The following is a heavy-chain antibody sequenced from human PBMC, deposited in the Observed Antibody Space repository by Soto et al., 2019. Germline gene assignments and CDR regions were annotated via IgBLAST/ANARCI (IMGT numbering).Heavy chain of an antibody. CDR2: MNPNSGNT. CDR3: AREAARGLNH. CDR1: GYTFTNDD. D-gene: IGHD6-6*01. V-gene: IGHV1-8*01. Sequence: ASVKVSCKASGYTFTNDDINWVRQATGQGPEYMGWMNPNSGNTGYAQKFQGRVTMTRNTSISTAYMELSSLRSEDTAVYYCAREAARGLNHWGQGTLVTVSS. J-gene: IGHJ5*02.